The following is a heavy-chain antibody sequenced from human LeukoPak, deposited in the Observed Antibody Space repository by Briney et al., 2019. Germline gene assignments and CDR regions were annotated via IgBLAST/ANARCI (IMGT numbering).Heavy chain of an antibody. V-gene: IGHV4-39*02. Sequence: PSETLSPTCTVSGGSIRSGSHYWAWIRQPPGKGLEWIGSIYYSGSTYYNPSLENRVTISIDTSKNHFSLKLSSPSAADTSVYYCAKRDDSGGNLVDLWGQGTLVTVS. D-gene: IGHD3-22*01. CDR2: IYYSGST. J-gene: IGHJ4*02. CDR3: AKRDDSGGNLVDL. CDR1: GGSIRSGSHY.